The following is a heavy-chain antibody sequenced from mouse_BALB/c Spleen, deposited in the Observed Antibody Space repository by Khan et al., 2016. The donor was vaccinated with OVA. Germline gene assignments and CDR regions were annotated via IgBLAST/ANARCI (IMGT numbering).Heavy chain of an antibody. D-gene: IGHD1-2*01. CDR1: GFTFSDYY. V-gene: IGHV7-3*02. Sequence: EVELVESGGGLVEPGGSLRLSCATSGFTFSDYYMSWVRQPPGKALEWLGFIRTRASGYTPEYSASVKGRFTISRDNYQSILYLQMNSLRAEDSATYYCARVDYGYGFAYWGQGTLVTVSA. J-gene: IGHJ3*01. CDR3: ARVDYGYGFAY. CDR2: IRTRASGYTP.